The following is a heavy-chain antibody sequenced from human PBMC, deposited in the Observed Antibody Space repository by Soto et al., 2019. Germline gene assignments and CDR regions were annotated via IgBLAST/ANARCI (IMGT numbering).Heavy chain of an antibody. D-gene: IGHD3-9*01. Sequence: GGSLRLSCAASGFTFSSYAMSWVRQAPGKGLEWVSAISGSGGSTYYADSVKGRFTISRDNSKNTLYLQMNSLRAEDTAVYYCAKDLTPYDILTGYYDGIFDYRGQGTLVTVPS. J-gene: IGHJ4*02. CDR2: ISGSGGST. CDR3: AKDLTPYDILTGYYDGIFDY. CDR1: GFTFSSYA. V-gene: IGHV3-23*01.